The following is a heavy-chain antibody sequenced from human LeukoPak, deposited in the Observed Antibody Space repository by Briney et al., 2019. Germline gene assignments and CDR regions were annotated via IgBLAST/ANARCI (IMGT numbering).Heavy chain of an antibody. CDR1: GGSISSYY. V-gene: IGHV4-59*01. Sequence: SETLSLTCSVSGGSISSYYWSWIRQPPGKGLEWIGYIYYSGSTNYSPSLKSRVTISVDTSKNQFSLKLSSVTAADTAVYYCAGHPPNQDWYFDVWGRGTLVTVSS. CDR3: AGHPPNQDWYFDV. J-gene: IGHJ2*01. CDR2: IYYSGST. D-gene: IGHD1-14*01.